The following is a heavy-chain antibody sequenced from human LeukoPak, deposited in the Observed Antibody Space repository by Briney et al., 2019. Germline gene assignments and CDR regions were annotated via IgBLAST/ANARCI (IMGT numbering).Heavy chain of an antibody. V-gene: IGHV3-21*04. CDR1: GFTFSSYS. Sequence: PGGSLRLSCAASGFTFSSYSMNWVRQAPGKGLEWVSSISSSSSFIYYADSVKGRFTISRDNAKNSLYLQMNSLRAEDTAVYYCARARSVDIVAYYYFDYWGQGTLVTVSS. CDR3: ARARSVDIVAYYYFDY. D-gene: IGHD5-12*01. J-gene: IGHJ4*02. CDR2: ISSSSSFI.